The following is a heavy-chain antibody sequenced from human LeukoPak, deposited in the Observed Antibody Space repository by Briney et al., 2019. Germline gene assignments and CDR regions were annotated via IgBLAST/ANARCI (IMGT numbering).Heavy chain of an antibody. Sequence: SQTLSLTCAISGDSVSSNSAAWNWIRQSPSRGLQWLGRTYRRSKWYNDYAVSVKSRITINPDTSKNQFSLQLNSVTPDDTAVYYCASLGSGSPLHDYWGQGTLVTVSS. D-gene: IGHD3-10*01. CDR2: TYRRSKWYN. V-gene: IGHV6-1*01. J-gene: IGHJ4*02. CDR3: ASLGSGSPLHDY. CDR1: GDSVSSNSAA.